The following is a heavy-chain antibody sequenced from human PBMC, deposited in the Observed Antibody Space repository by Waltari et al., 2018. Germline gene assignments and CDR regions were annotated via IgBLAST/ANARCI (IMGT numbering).Heavy chain of an antibody. CDR3: AEGSAAGPGGWFDP. Sequence: EVQLVESGGGLVQPGRSLRLSCAASGFTFDDYAMHWVRQAPGKGLEWVSGISWNSGSIGYADSVKGRFTISRDNAKNSLYLQMNSLRAEDMALYYCAEGSAAGPGGWFDPWGQGTLVTVSS. V-gene: IGHV3-9*03. CDR1: GFTFDDYA. J-gene: IGHJ5*02. D-gene: IGHD6-13*01. CDR2: ISWNSGSI.